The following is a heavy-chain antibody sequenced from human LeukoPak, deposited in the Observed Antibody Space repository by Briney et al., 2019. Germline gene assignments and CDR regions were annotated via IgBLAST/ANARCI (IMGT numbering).Heavy chain of an antibody. CDR2: ISWNSGSI. V-gene: IGHV3-9*01. Sequence: GGSLRLSCAASGFTFDDYAMHWVRQAPGKGLEWVSGISWNSGSIGYADSVKGRFTISRDNAKNSLYLQMNSLRAEDTALYYCARVAFGGVILTYYFDHWGQGTLVTVSS. D-gene: IGHD3-16*02. CDR3: ARVAFGGVILTYYFDH. CDR1: GFTFDDYA. J-gene: IGHJ4*02.